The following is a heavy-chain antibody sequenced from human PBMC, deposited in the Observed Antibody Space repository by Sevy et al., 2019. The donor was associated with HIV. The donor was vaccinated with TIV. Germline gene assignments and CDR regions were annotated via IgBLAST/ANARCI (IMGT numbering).Heavy chain of an antibody. CDR3: ASDGTRGDFDY. CDR1: GFTFSNYW. D-gene: IGHD1-1*01. V-gene: IGHV3-74*01. Sequence: GGSLRLSCAASGFTFSNYWMHWVRQAPGKGLVWVSCFSSDGRSTSYADSVKGRFTISRDNGKNKLYLQMNSLRVEDTAVYYCASDGTRGDFDYWGQGALVTVSS. CDR2: FSSDGRST. J-gene: IGHJ4*02.